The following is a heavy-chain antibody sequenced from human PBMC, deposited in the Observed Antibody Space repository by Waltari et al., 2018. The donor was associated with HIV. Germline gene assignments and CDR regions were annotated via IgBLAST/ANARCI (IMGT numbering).Heavy chain of an antibody. V-gene: IGHV4-59*02. Sequence: QVQLQESGPGLVKPSATLSLICNVSGGSVSSYHWSWIRQTPGKGLEWIGNIFHTGSRNLNPPPQGRVTIFIDTSKNQFFLRLISVTAADTALYYWARGGTIFGVAGLDCWGPGTMVTVSS. CDR1: GGSVSSYH. CDR3: ARGGTIFGVAGLDC. D-gene: IGHD3-3*01. CDR2: IFHTGSR. J-gene: IGHJ4*02.